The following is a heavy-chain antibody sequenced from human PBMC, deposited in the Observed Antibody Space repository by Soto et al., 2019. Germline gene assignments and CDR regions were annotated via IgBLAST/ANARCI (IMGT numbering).Heavy chain of an antibody. CDR3: VRPLPSGQTHARDA. J-gene: IGHJ6*02. D-gene: IGHD3-10*01. Sequence: GGSLRLSCVASGLPVAGSYMAWVRQAPGKGLEWASVIYNDGTTYYSQYVEGRFTISRDTSKNTLYLQTDRLRDEDTAVYYCVRPLPSGQTHARDAWGQGTTVTVSS. V-gene: IGHV3-53*01. CDR2: IYNDGTT. CDR1: GLPVAGSY.